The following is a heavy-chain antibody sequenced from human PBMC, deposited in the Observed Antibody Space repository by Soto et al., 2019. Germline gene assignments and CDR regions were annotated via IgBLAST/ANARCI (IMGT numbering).Heavy chain of an antibody. CDR3: ARENYDFWSGYKGRGYYYYGMDV. V-gene: IGHV4-59*01. D-gene: IGHD3-3*01. Sequence: QVQLQESGPGLVKPSETLSLTCTVSGGSISSYYWSWIRQPPGKGLEWIGYIYYSGSTNYNPSLKSRVTISVDTSKNQFSLKLSSVTAADTAVYYCARENYDFWSGYKGRGYYYYGMDVWGQGTTVTVSS. CDR1: GGSISSYY. CDR2: IYYSGST. J-gene: IGHJ6*02.